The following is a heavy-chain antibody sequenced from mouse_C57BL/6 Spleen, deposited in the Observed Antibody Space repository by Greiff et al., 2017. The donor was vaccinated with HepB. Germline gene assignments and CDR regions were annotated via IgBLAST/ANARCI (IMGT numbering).Heavy chain of an antibody. Sequence: EVKLQESGGDLVKPGGSLKISCAASGFTFSSYGMSWVRQTPDKRLEWVATISSGGSYTYYPDSVKGRFTISRDNAKNTLYLQMSSLKSEDTAMYYCARRSRSGSMDYWGQGTSVTVSS. CDR1: GFTFSSYG. D-gene: IGHD3-2*02. J-gene: IGHJ4*01. CDR2: ISSGGSYT. V-gene: IGHV5-6*02. CDR3: ARRSRSGSMDY.